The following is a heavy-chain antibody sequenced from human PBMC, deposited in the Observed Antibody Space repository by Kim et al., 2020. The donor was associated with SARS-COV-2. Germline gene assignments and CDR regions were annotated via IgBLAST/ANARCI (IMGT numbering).Heavy chain of an antibody. Sequence: GGSLRLSCAASGFTFSSYAMSWVRQAPGKGLEWVSAISGSGGSTYCADSVKGRFTISRDNSKNTLYLQMNSLRAEDTAVYYCAKGGVVVPLGYWGQGTLVTVSS. CDR1: GFTFSSYA. CDR2: ISGSGGST. CDR3: AKGGVVVPLGY. J-gene: IGHJ4*02. V-gene: IGHV3-23*01. D-gene: IGHD3-22*01.